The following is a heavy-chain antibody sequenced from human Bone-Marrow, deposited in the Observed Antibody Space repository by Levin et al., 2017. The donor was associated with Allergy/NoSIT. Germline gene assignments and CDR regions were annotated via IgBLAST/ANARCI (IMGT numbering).Heavy chain of an antibody. D-gene: IGHD3-10*01. V-gene: IGHV3-21*01. CDR3: ARGLVRDTRPFDY. CDR1: GFTFSRSS. Sequence: LSLTCAASGFTFSRSSMNWVRQAPGKGLEWVSSISTSSTYIYYADSVKGRFTVSRDNAKNSLYLQMNGLTAEDTAVYSCARGLVRDTRPFDYWGQGTLVTVSS. J-gene: IGHJ4*02. CDR2: ISTSSTYI.